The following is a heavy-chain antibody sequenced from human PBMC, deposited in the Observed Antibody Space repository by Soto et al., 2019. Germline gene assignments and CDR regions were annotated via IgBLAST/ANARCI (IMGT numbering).Heavy chain of an antibody. D-gene: IGHD6-19*01. V-gene: IGHV3-74*01. CDR2: IDGDGTTT. CDR1: GFTFNSYW. J-gene: IGHJ4*02. CDR3: ARRIAVAGTYDH. Sequence: PVGSLSLSCAASGFTFNSYWMHWVRQVPGKGLECVSRIDGDGTTTHYADSVKGRFTISRDNAKNTLYLQMNSLRAEDSAVYLCARRIAVAGTYDHWGQGTLVTVS.